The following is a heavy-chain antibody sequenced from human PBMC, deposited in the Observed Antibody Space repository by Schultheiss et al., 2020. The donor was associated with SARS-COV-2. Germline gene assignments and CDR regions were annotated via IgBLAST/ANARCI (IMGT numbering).Heavy chain of an antibody. CDR1: GYTFTGYY. D-gene: IGHD7-27*01. Sequence: GESLKISCKASGYTFTGYYMHWVRQAPGQGLEWMGWMNPNSGGTNNAQKFQGRVTMTRDTSISTAYMELSRLRSDDTAVYYCARFLTGNDAFDIWGQGTMVTVSS. J-gene: IGHJ3*02. V-gene: IGHV1-2*02. CDR3: ARFLTGNDAFDI. CDR2: MNPNSGGT.